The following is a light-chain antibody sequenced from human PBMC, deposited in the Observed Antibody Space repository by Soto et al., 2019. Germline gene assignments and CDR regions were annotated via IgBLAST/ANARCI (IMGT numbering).Light chain of an antibody. CDR2: RND. CDR3: GAWDDSLSGHV. Sequence: QSLLTQPPSASGTPGQRVTICCSGSSSNIGSNYVYWYQQLPGTAPKLLIYRNDPRPSGVPDRFSGSKSGTSASLAISGLRSEDEADYDCGAWDDSLSGHVFGSGSKVTV. J-gene: IGLJ1*01. CDR1: SSNIGSNY. V-gene: IGLV1-47*01.